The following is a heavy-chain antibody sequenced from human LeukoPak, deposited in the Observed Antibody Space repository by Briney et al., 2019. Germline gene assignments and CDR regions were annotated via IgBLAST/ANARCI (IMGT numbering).Heavy chain of an antibody. CDR1: GGSISSGDYY. CDR3: ANLAYCGGDCSRGAFDY. CDR2: IYYSGST. V-gene: IGHV4-30-4*01. Sequence: PSETLSLTCTVSGGSISSGDYYWSWIRQPPGKGLEWIGYIYYSGSTYYNPSLKSRVTISVDTSKNQSSLKLSSVTAADTAVYYCANLAYCGGDCSRGAFDYWGQGTLVTVSS. J-gene: IGHJ4*02. D-gene: IGHD2-21*02.